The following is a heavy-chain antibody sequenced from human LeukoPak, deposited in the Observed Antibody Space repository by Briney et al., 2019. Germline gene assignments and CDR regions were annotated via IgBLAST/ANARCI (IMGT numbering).Heavy chain of an antibody. CDR3: AKGSSGSYYPYYFDN. D-gene: IGHD3-10*01. Sequence: GGSLRLSCAASGFTFTKFAMSWVRQAPGKGLEWVSAISGSGGSTYYADSVKGRFTISRDNSKNMVYLQMHSLRDEDTAVYYCAKGSSGSYYPYYFDNWGQGTLVTVSS. CDR2: ISGSGGST. V-gene: IGHV3-23*01. CDR1: GFTFTKFA. J-gene: IGHJ4*02.